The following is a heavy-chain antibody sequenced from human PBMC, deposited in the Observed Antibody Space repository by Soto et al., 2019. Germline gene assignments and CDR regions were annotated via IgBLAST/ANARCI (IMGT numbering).Heavy chain of an antibody. D-gene: IGHD3-16*01. Sequence: EVQLLESGGTLVQPGGSLRLSCAASGFAFSTSAMTWVRQAPGKGLEWVSTINDNGYSTYLAYSVKGRFSSSRDNSRNTLYLQMDSLRDEVTAIYFCARGKGDFDYWGQGTLVTVSS. CDR2: INDNGYST. V-gene: IGHV3-23*01. CDR3: ARGKGDFDY. CDR1: GFAFSTSA. J-gene: IGHJ4*02.